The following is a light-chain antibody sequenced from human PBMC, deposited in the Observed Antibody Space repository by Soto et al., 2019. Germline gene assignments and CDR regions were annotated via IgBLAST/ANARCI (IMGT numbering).Light chain of an antibody. J-gene: IGLJ2*01. V-gene: IGLV1-40*01. CDR1: SSNIGAGYG. CDR3: QSYDSSLSGVI. Sequence: QSVLTQPPSVSGAPGQRVTISCTGSSSNIGAGYGVHWYIQLPGTAPKLLVYGDSNRPSGVPDRFSSSKSDTSASLAITGLQAEDEADYYCQSYDSSLSGVIFGGGTKVTVL. CDR2: GDS.